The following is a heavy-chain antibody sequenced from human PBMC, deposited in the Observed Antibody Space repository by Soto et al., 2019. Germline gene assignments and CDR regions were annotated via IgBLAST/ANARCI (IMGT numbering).Heavy chain of an antibody. V-gene: IGHV4-39*01. J-gene: IGHJ5*02. Sequence: QLQLQESGPGLVKPSETLSLTCTVSGGSISSSSYFWGWIRQPPGKGLEWIGSIYYSGGTYYNPSLKGRATASVATAKHQSSLKLNSVAAADTAVYYCARHRSDFWFDPWGQGTLVTVSS. CDR2: IYYSGGT. CDR1: GGSISSSSYF. CDR3: ARHRSDFWFDP. D-gene: IGHD2-15*01.